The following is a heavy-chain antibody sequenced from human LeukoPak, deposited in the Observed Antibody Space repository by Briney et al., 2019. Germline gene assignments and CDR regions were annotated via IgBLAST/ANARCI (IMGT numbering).Heavy chain of an antibody. V-gene: IGHV3-21*01. CDR1: GFTFSSYS. D-gene: IGHD3-10*01. Sequence: PGGSLRLSCAASGFTFSSYSMNWVRQAPGKGLEWVSSISSSSSYIYCADSVKGRFTISRDNAKNSLYLQTNSLRAEDTAVYYCAREGAYYGSGSPDYWGQGTLVTVSS. J-gene: IGHJ4*02. CDR3: AREGAYYGSGSPDY. CDR2: ISSSSSYI.